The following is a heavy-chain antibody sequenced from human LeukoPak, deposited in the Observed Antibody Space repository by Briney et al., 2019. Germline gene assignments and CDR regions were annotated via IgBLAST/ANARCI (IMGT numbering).Heavy chain of an antibody. J-gene: IGHJ4*02. CDR3: ASRHYDILTGYYFDY. CDR1: GFTFSDYW. V-gene: IGHV3-7*01. Sequence: GGSLRLSCAASGFTFSDYWMSWVRQAPGKGLEWVANIKLDGSEKYYVDSVKGRFTISRDNAKNSLYLQMNSLRAEDTAVYYCASRHYDILTGYYFDYWGQGTLVTVSS. D-gene: IGHD3-9*01. CDR2: IKLDGSEK.